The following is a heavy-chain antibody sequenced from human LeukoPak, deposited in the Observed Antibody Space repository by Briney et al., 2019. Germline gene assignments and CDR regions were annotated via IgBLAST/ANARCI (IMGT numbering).Heavy chain of an antibody. CDR2: IYYSGST. CDR3: ARARDEWLSGVGDYYYYGMDV. Sequence: SQTLSLTCTVSGGSISSGDYYWSWIRQPPGKGLEWIGYIYYSGSTYYNPSLKSRVTISVGTSKNQFSLKLSSVTAADTAVYYCARARDEWLSGVGDYYYYGMDVWGQGTTVTVSS. J-gene: IGHJ6*02. CDR1: GGSISSGDYY. D-gene: IGHD3-3*01. V-gene: IGHV4-30-4*01.